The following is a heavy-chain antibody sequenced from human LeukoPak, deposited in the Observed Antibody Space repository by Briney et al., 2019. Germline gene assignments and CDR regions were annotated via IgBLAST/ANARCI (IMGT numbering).Heavy chain of an antibody. CDR1: GFTFSSYG. V-gene: IGHV3-33*01. CDR3: ARDGDYYGSGTTTPYYFDY. Sequence: GGSLRLSCAASGFTFSSYGMDWVRQAPGKGLEWVAVIWYDGSNKYYADSVKGRFTISRDNSKNTLYLQMNSLRAEDTAVYYCARDGDYYGSGTTTPYYFDYWGQGTLVTVSS. J-gene: IGHJ4*02. CDR2: IWYDGSNK. D-gene: IGHD3-10*01.